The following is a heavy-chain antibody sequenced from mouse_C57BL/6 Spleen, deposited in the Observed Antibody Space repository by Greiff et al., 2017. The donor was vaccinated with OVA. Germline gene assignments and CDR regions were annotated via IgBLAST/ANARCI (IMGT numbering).Heavy chain of an antibody. D-gene: IGHD2-2*01. CDR1: GYTFTSYW. Sequence: QVQLQQPGAELVKPGASVKMSCKASGYTFTSYWITWVKQRPGQGLEWIGDIYPGSGSTNYNEKFKSKATLTVDTSSSTAYMQLSSLTSEDSAVYYCARTRNGYPSGYFDVWGTGTTVTVSS. CDR3: ARTRNGYPSGYFDV. J-gene: IGHJ1*03. V-gene: IGHV1-55*01. CDR2: IYPGSGST.